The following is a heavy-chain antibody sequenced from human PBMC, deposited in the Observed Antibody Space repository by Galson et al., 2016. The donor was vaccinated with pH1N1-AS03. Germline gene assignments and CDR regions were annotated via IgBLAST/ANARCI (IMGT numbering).Heavy chain of an antibody. CDR1: GYTFTIYD. Sequence: SVKVSCKASGYTFTIYDINWVRQAAGQGLEWMGWMTPNNGNTGYAQRFQGRVTMTRNTSISTAYMELSGLQSEDTAVYYCARSFLGETDDWGQGTLVIVSS. CDR2: MTPNNGNT. CDR3: ARSFLGETDD. V-gene: IGHV1-8*01. J-gene: IGHJ4*02. D-gene: IGHD3-16*01.